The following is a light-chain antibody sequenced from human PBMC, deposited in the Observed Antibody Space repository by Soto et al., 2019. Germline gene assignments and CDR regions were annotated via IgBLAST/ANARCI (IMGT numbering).Light chain of an antibody. CDR3: TSYTTSSTYV. CDR2: DVT. CDR1: SSDVGSYNY. J-gene: IGLJ1*01. V-gene: IGLV2-14*03. Sequence: QSALAQPASVSGSPGQSITIFCTGTSSDVGSYNYVSWYQQHPGRAPKLMIYDVTNRPSGVSNRFSGSKSGSTASLTISGLQAEDEADYFCTSYTTSSTYVFGTRTKVTVL.